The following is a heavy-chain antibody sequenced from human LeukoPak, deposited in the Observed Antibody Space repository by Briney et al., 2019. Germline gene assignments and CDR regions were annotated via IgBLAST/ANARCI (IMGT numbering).Heavy chain of an antibody. D-gene: IGHD3-16*02. CDR2: IWFDGSNK. V-gene: IGHV3-33*01. Sequence: PGRSLRLSCVASGLTFNSYAMHWVRQAPGKGLEWVAIIWFDGSNKYYADSVKGRFTISRDNSKNTVYLQMNSLRAEDTAVYYCASPAVWGELSLRYWGQGTLVTVSS. CDR3: ASPAVWGELSLRY. CDR1: GLTFNSYA. J-gene: IGHJ4*02.